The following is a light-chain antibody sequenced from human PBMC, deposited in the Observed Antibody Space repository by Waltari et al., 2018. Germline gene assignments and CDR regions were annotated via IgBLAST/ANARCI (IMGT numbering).Light chain of an antibody. CDR3: CSYAGSITFWV. J-gene: IGLJ3*02. CDR1: SSEVGGYNY. Sequence: QSALTQPRSVSGSPGQSVTISCTGTSSEVGGYNYVPWYQHHPGKAPKLIIYDVTKRPSGVPDRFSASKSDNTASLTISGLQAEDEADYYCCSYAGSITFWVFGGGTKLTVL. CDR2: DVT. V-gene: IGLV2-11*01.